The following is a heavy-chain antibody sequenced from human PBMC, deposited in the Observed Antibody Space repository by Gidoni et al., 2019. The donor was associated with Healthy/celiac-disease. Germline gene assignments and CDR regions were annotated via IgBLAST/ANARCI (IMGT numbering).Heavy chain of an antibody. CDR3: ARGHTIQRPSVYYYYGMDV. V-gene: IGHV4-34*01. J-gene: IGHJ6*02. CDR1: GGSFSGYY. D-gene: IGHD5-18*01. CDR2: INHSGST. Sequence: QVQLQQWGAGLLKPSETLSLTCAVYGGSFSGYYWSWIRQPPGKGLEWIGEINHSGSTNYNPSLKSRVTISVDTSKNQFSLKLSSVTAADTAVYYCARGHTIQRPSVYYYYGMDVWGQGTTVTVSS.